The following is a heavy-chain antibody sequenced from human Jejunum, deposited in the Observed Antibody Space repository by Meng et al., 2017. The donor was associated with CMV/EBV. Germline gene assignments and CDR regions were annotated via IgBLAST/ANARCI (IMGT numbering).Heavy chain of an antibody. CDR2: INRSSGVT. V-gene: IGHV1-2*06. Sequence: FAACYIHWVRQAPGQGLEWIGRINRSSGVTDYAQSFQGRVTVTRNTSLSTAYMELSGLRSDDTAIYYCARAYDPTGFFNIWSFYFDYWGQGSLVTVSS. CDR1: FAACY. D-gene: IGHD3-22*01. CDR3: ARAYDPTGFFNIWSFYFDY. J-gene: IGHJ4*02.